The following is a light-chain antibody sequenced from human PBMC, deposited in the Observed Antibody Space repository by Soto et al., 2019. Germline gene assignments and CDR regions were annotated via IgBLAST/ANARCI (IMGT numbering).Light chain of an antibody. CDR3: QHYNRYSEA. J-gene: IGKJ1*01. V-gene: IGKV1-5*03. CDR2: KAS. Sequence: DIQMTQSPSTLSGSVGDRVTITCRASQTISSWLAWYQQKPGKAPKLLIYKASTLKSGVQSRFSGSGSGTEFTLTISSRQPDDFASYYCQHYNRYSEAFGQGTKVELK. CDR1: QTISSW.